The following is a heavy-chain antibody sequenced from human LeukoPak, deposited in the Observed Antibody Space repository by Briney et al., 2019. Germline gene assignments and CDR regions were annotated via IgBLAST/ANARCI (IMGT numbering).Heavy chain of an antibody. CDR3: AREAVWGYNAFDI. Sequence: GGSLRLSCAASGFTFSSYSMNWVRQAPGKGLEWVSSISSSSSYIYYADSVKGRFTISRDNAKNSLYLQMNSLRAEDTAVYYCAREAVWGYNAFDIWGQGTMVTVSS. CDR2: ISSSSSYI. J-gene: IGHJ3*02. V-gene: IGHV3-21*01. CDR1: GFTFSSYS. D-gene: IGHD5-18*01.